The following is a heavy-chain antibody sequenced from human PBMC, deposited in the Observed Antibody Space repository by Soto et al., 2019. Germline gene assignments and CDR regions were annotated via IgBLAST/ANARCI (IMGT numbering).Heavy chain of an antibody. Sequence: PGESLKISCKGSGYSFTSYWIGWVRQMPGKGLEWMGIIYPGDSDTRYSPSFQGQVTISADKSISTAYLQWSSLKASDTAMYYCARLITIFGVVTETYENWLDPWGQGTLVTVSS. CDR1: GYSFTSYW. V-gene: IGHV5-51*01. CDR2: IYPGDSDT. CDR3: ARLITIFGVVTETYENWLDP. D-gene: IGHD3-3*01. J-gene: IGHJ5*02.